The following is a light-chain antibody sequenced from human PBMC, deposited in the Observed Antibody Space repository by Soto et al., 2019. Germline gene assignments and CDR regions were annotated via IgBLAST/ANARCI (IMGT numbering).Light chain of an antibody. CDR3: QQYSTSPIT. CDR1: QSLSSSY. CDR2: GAS. J-gene: IGKJ5*01. V-gene: IGKV3-20*01. Sequence: EIVLTHSPGTLSLSPGERATLSFSASQSLSSSYLAWYQQKPGQAPRLLIYGASNRATDIPDRFSGRGSGTDFTLSISRLEPEDFAVYYCQQYSTSPITFGQGTRLEIK.